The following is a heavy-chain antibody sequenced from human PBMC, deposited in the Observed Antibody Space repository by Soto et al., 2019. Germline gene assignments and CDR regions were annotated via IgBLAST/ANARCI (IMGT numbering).Heavy chain of an antibody. J-gene: IGHJ5*02. CDR2: MNPNSGNT. CDR1: GYTFTSYY. D-gene: IGHD2-15*01. V-gene: IGHV1-8*01. CDR3: ARLGYCSGGSCFGFDP. Sequence: ASVKVSGKASGYTFTSYYINWVREATGQGLEWMGWMNPNSGNTGYAQKFQGRVTMTRNTSISTAYMELSSLRSEDTAVYYCARLGYCSGGSCFGFDPWGQGTLVTVSS.